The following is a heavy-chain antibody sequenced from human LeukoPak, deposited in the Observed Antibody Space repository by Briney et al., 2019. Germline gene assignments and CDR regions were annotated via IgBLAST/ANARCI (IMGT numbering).Heavy chain of an antibody. V-gene: IGHV3-33*01. CDR1: GFTFSSFG. CDR3: AGEGYYGSGSYSYYFDY. D-gene: IGHD3-10*01. J-gene: IGHJ4*02. Sequence: PGGSLRLSCAASGFTFSSFGMHWVRQAPGEGLEGVAIIWDDGSNKYYADSVKGRFTISRDNSKNPLYLQMNSLRAEDTAVYYCAGEGYYGSGSYSYYFDYWGQGTLVTVSS. CDR2: IWDDGSNK.